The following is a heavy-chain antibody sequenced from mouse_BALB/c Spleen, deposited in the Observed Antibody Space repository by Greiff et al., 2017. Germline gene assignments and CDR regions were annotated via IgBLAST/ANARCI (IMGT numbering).Heavy chain of an antibody. V-gene: IGHV2-9*02. CDR1: GFSLTSHG. CDR3: ARDQGNRAGPYAMDY. D-gene: IGHD3-3*01. J-gene: IGHJ4*01. Sequence: VKVVESGPGLVAPSQSLSITCTVSGFSLTSHGVHWVRQPPGKGLEWLGVIWAGGSTNYNSALMSRLSISKDNAKSQVFLKMKSLQTDDTAMYCCARDQGNRAGPYAMDYWGQGTSVTVSS. CDR2: IWAGGST.